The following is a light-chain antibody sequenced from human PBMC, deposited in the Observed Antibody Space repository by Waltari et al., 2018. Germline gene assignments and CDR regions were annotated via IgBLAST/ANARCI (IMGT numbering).Light chain of an antibody. Sequence: EVVMTQSPATLSVSPGERATLFCRTSQSVDYKLAWYQHKPGQAPRLLIYDQSTRIPGIPARFGGGGSGTLFTLTISSLQSEDFAVYYCQQYDSWPQTFGGGTKVEIK. CDR1: QSVDYK. J-gene: IGKJ4*01. CDR3: QQYDSWPQT. CDR2: DQS. V-gene: IGKV3-15*01.